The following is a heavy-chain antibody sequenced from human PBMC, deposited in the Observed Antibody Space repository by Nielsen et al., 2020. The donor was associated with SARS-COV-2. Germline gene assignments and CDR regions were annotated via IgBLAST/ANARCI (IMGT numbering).Heavy chain of an antibody. Sequence: GESLKISCAASGFTFDDYALSWVRQVPGKRLEWVSRITWNGDSTGYADSVKGRFTISRDNAKNSLFLQMNSLRVEDTAVYYCARDWSRAFDVWGQGTMVTVSS. V-gene: IGHV3-20*04. J-gene: IGHJ3*01. CDR3: ARDWSRAFDV. CDR1: GFTFDDYA. CDR2: ITWNGDST.